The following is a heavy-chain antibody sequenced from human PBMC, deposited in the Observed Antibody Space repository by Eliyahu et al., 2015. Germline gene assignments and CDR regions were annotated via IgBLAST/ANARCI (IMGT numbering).Heavy chain of an antibody. Sequence: QVQLQQWGAGLLKPSETLSLTCXVXGGXFSGYXWSWIRQPPGKGLEWIGEINHSGSTNYNPSLKSRVTISVDTSKNQXSLKLSSVTAADTAVYYCARGGGYSYGYRGLGYWGQGTLVTVSS. V-gene: IGHV4-34*01. CDR2: INHSGST. D-gene: IGHD5-18*01. J-gene: IGHJ4*02. CDR3: ARGGGYSYGYRGLGY. CDR1: GGXFSGYX.